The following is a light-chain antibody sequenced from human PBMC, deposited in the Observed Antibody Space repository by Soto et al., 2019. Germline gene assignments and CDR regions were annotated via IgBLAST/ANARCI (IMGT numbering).Light chain of an antibody. CDR2: DVS. Sequence: QSALTQPASVSGSPGQSITISCTGTSSDVGAYNYVSWYQQHPGKAPKLMIYDVSNRPSGVSDRFSGSKSGNTASRTISGLQAEDEADYYCSSYISSSTSVVFGGGTKLTVL. CDR3: SSYISSSTSVV. V-gene: IGLV2-14*01. CDR1: SSDVGAYNY. J-gene: IGLJ2*01.